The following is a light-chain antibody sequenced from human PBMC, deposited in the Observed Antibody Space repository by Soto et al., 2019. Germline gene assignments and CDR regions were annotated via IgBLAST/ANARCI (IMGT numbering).Light chain of an antibody. CDR2: EDS. J-gene: IGLJ2*01. CDR1: KLGNKY. CDR3: QAWDSSTGV. V-gene: IGLV3-1*01. Sequence: YELTQPPSVSVSPGQTASITCSGDKLGNKYACWYQQKSGQSPVLVIYEDSKRPSGIPERFSGSNSGNTATLTISGTQAMDEADYYCQAWDSSTGVFGGGTKLTVL.